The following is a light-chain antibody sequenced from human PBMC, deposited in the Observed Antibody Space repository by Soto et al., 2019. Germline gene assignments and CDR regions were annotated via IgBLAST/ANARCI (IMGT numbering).Light chain of an antibody. Sequence: DSQMTQSASSLSASLGDRVSIPCRASQNIRDFLNWYQQKLGKAPELLIFSASSLQSGAPSRFSGSGSGTDFTLTIGSLQREDFATYCCQQPYSTPPTFGQGPRVDI. CDR3: QQPYSTPPT. CDR1: QNIRDF. CDR2: SAS. J-gene: IGKJ1*01. V-gene: IGKV1-39*01.